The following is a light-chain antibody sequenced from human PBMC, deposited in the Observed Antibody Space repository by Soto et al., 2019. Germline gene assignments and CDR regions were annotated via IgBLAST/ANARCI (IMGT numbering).Light chain of an antibody. Sequence: DIQMTQSPSTLSASVGDRVTITCRASQSISSWLTWYQQKPGKAPKLLIYDASSLESEVPSRFSGSGSGTEFNLTISSLQPDDFATYYCQQYNSYSPWTFGQGTNVEIK. CDR3: QQYNSYSPWT. CDR1: QSISSW. J-gene: IGKJ1*01. V-gene: IGKV1-5*01. CDR2: DAS.